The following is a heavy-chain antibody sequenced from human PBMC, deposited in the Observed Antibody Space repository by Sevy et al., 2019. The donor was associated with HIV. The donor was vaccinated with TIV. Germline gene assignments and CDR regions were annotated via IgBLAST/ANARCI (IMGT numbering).Heavy chain of an antibody. CDR1: GFTFSSNA. Sequence: SLRLSCAAAGFTFSSNAIHWVRQAPGKGLEWVAVISYDGYNKYYADSVRGRFTVARDNSKNILYLQMNNLRPEDTAVYYCPRESRYFYNLLTGSTGEAFDIWGQGTTVIVSS. V-gene: IGHV3-30*04. CDR3: PRESRYFYNLLTGSTGEAFDI. D-gene: IGHD3-9*01. J-gene: IGHJ3*02. CDR2: ISYDGYNK.